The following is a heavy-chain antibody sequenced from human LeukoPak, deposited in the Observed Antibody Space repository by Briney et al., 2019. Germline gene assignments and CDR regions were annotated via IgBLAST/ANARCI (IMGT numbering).Heavy chain of an antibody. CDR2: ISFDGSNK. CDR3: ARGELGSSLGFDP. D-gene: IGHD3-16*01. CDR1: GFTFSSYT. J-gene: IGHJ5*02. V-gene: IGHV3-30-3*01. Sequence: GGSLRLSCAASGFTFSSYTIHWVRQPPGKGLEWVAVISFDGSNKYYADSVKGRFTISRDNSKNTLYLQMNSLRAEDTAVYYCARGELGSSLGFDPWGQGTLVTVSS.